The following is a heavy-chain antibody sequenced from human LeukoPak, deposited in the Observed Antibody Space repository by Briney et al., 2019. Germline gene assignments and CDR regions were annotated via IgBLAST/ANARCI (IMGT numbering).Heavy chain of an antibody. V-gene: IGHV3-7*01. CDR3: ARDIGLLWFGELFG. CDR1: GFTFSSYW. Sequence: GGSLRLSCAASGFTFSSYWMSWVRQAPGKGLEWVANIKQDGSEKYYVDSMKGRFTISRDNAKNSLYLQMNSLRAEDTAVYYCARDIGLLWFGELFGWGQGTLVTVSS. CDR2: IKQDGSEK. J-gene: IGHJ4*02. D-gene: IGHD3-10*01.